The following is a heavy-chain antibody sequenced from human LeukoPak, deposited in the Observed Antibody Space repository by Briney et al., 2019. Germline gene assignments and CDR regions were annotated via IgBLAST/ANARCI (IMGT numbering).Heavy chain of an antibody. CDR2: ISYDGSNK. V-gene: IGHV3-30*18. Sequence: GGSLRLSCAASGFTFSSYGMHWVRQAPGKGLEWVAVISYDGSNKYYADSVKGRFTISRDNSKNTLYLQMNSLRPEDTAVYYCAKDSKRWKTYYYEAGSYYFDYWGQGTRVTVSS. J-gene: IGHJ4*02. CDR1: GFTFSSYG. D-gene: IGHD3-10*01. CDR3: AKDSKRWKTYYYEAGSYYFDY.